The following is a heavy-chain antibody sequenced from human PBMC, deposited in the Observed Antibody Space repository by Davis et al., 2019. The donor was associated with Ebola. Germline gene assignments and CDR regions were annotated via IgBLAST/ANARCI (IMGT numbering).Heavy chain of an antibody. D-gene: IGHD2-2*01. J-gene: IGHJ6*02. V-gene: IGHV3-7*01. CDR3: ARFRWDCSSTSCYWYYYYGMDV. CDR2: IKQDGSEK. Sequence: PGGSLRLSCAASGFTFSSYWMSWVRQAPGKGLEWVANIKQDGSEKYYVDSVKGRFTISRDNAKNSLYLQMNSLRAEDTAVYYCARFRWDCSSTSCYWYYYYGMDVWGQGTTVTVSS. CDR1: GFTFSSYW.